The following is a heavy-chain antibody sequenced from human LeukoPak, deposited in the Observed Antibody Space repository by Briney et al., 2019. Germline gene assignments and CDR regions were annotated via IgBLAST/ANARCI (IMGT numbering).Heavy chain of an antibody. CDR3: ATYAGSYSKYFQH. Sequence: PGESLKISCKGSEYSFTNNWIGWVRQMPGKGLEWLGIIYPGDSDTRYSPSFQGQVTFSADKSISTAYLQWSSLKAADTAMYFCATYAGSYSKYFQHWGQGTLVSVSS. CDR2: IYPGDSDT. D-gene: IGHD3-10*01. CDR1: EYSFTNNW. J-gene: IGHJ1*01. V-gene: IGHV5-51*01.